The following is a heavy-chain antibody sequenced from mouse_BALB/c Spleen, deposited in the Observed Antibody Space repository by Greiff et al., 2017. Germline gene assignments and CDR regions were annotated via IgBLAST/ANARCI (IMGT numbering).Heavy chain of an antibody. CDR2: IWAGGST. J-gene: IGHJ2*01. V-gene: IGHV2-9*02. D-gene: IGHD2-2*01. CDR3: ASTPGYGGFDY. Sequence: VQGVESGPGLVAPSQSLSITCTVSGFSLTSYGVHWVRQPPGKGLEWLGVIWAGGSTNYNSALMSRLSISKDNSKSQVFLKMNSLQTDDTAMYYCASTPGYGGFDYWGQGTTLTVSS. CDR1: GFSLTSYG.